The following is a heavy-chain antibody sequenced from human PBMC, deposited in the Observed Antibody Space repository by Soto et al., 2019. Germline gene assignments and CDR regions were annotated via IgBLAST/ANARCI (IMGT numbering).Heavy chain of an antibody. CDR3: ARDEGSGSSQYFHNFYGMDV. J-gene: IGHJ6*02. D-gene: IGHD1-26*01. Sequence: GSLRLSCATSGFTFSNYAMYWLRQAPGNGLEWVALISYDGTNSYYADSVKGRFTISRDNSENTLYLQMNGLTGDDTAVYSCARDEGSGSSQYFHNFYGMDVWGQGTTVTVSS. CDR2: ISYDGTNS. V-gene: IGHV3-30-3*01. CDR1: GFTFSNYA.